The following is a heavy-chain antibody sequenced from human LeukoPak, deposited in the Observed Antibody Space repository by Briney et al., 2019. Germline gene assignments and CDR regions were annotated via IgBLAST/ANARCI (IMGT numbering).Heavy chain of an antibody. J-gene: IGHJ4*02. CDR2: IYYSGST. Sequence: PSETLSLTCTVSGGSISSYYWSWIRQPPGKGLEWIGYIYYSGSTNYNPALKSRVTISVDTSKNQFSLKLSSVTAADTAVYYCARARDGYNTDWGQGTLVTVSS. D-gene: IGHD5-24*01. CDR1: GGSISSYY. CDR3: ARARDGYNTD. V-gene: IGHV4-59*01.